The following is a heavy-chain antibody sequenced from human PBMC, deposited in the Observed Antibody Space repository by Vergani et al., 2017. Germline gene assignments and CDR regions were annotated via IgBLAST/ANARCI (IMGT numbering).Heavy chain of an antibody. Sequence: EVQLLESGGGLVQPGGSLRLSCAASGFTFSSYAMSWVRQAPGKGLEWVSAISGSGGSTYCADSVKGRFTISRDNSKNTLYLQMNSLRAEDTAVYYCAKDDCSSTSCYSYYYGMDVWGQGTTVTVSS. J-gene: IGHJ6*02. D-gene: IGHD2-2*01. CDR3: AKDDCSSTSCYSYYYGMDV. V-gene: IGHV3-23*01. CDR2: ISGSGGST. CDR1: GFTFSSYA.